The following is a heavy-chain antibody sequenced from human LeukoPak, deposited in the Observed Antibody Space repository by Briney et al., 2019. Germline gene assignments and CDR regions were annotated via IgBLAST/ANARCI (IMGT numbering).Heavy chain of an antibody. D-gene: IGHD2-15*01. CDR3: ARETREAGSGDHQTDSFDI. CDR2: INSDARRP. CDR1: GFTVRDYW. Sequence: GGSLRLSCAASGFTVRDYWMHWVRQAPGKGLGWVSRINSDARRPSYADSVKGRFTISRDNAKNTLYLQMNSLRVEGTALYYCARETREAGSGDHQTDSFDIWGQGTMVSVSS. J-gene: IGHJ3*02. V-gene: IGHV3-74*01.